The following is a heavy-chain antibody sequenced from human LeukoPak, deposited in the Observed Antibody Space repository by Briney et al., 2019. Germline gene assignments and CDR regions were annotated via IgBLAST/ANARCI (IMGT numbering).Heavy chain of an antibody. Sequence: GGSLRLSCAASGFTFSNDGMSWVRQAPGKGLEWVSSISGSGGTTYYADSVKGRFTISRDNSKNTLYLQMNSLRAEDTAIYYCAKAEENSGTYFPFHHWGQGTQVTVSS. CDR3: AKAEENSGTYFPFHH. D-gene: IGHD1-26*01. CDR1: GFTFSNDG. CDR2: ISGSGGTT. V-gene: IGHV3-23*01. J-gene: IGHJ1*01.